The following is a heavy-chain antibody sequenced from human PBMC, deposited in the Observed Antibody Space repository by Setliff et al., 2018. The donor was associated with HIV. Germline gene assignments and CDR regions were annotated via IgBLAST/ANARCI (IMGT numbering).Heavy chain of an antibody. D-gene: IGHD3-10*01. J-gene: IGHJ4*02. CDR1: GFLFSSYG. Sequence: GGSLRLSCAASGFLFSSYGMHWVRQAPGKGLEWVAVTSYDGYDKYYADSVKGRFTISRDNAKNTLFLQMNSLRVEDTAVYYCADPPSGYWGQGTLVTVSS. CDR3: ADPPSGY. CDR2: TSYDGYDK. V-gene: IGHV3-30*12.